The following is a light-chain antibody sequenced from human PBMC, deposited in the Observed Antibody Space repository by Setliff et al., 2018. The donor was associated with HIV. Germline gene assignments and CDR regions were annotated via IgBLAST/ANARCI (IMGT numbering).Light chain of an antibody. CDR2: GNN. Sequence: QSVLAQPPSVSGTPGQRVTISCTGSSSNFGAGYDVHWYQQLPGTAPKLLISGNNNRPSGVPDRFSGSKSGTSASLAITGLQAEDEADYYCQSYDSSLSADVFGTGTKVTVL. CDR1: SSNFGAGYD. J-gene: IGLJ1*01. CDR3: QSYDSSLSADV. V-gene: IGLV1-40*01.